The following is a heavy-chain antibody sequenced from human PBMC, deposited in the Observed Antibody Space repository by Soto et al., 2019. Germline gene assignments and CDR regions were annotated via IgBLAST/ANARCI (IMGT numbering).Heavy chain of an antibody. CDR2: IYYSGST. CDR3: ARLSVSGWYFDY. D-gene: IGHD6-19*01. J-gene: IGHJ4*02. Sequence: SETLSLTCTVSGGSISSSSYYWGWIRQPPGKGLEWIGSIYYSGSTYYNPSLKSRVTISVDTSKNQFSLKLSSVTAADTAVYYCARLSVSGWYFDYRGQGTLVTVSS. CDR1: GGSISSSSYY. V-gene: IGHV4-39*01.